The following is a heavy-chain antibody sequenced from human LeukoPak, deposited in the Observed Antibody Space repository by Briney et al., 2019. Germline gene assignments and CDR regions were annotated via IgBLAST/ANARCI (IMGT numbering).Heavy chain of an antibody. CDR2: INPNSGGT. CDR1: GYMFTANY. CDR3: GRDFRDSLDY. Sequence: GASVKVSCKASGYMFTANYIHWVRQAPGQGLEWMGWINPNSGGTNYAQNFQGVVTMTRDTSLGTVYMELGRLRYDDTAVYYCGRDFRDSLDYWGQGTLVTVSS. J-gene: IGHJ4*02. V-gene: IGHV1-2*02.